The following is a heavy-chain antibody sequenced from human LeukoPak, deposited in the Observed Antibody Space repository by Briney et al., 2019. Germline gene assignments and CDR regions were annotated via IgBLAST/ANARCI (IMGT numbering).Heavy chain of an antibody. D-gene: IGHD6-6*01. CDR3: AKYSKGSIAAGFDY. V-gene: IGHV3-23*01. CDR2: ISGSGGST. CDR1: GFTFSSYA. Sequence: GGSLRLSCAASGFTFSSYAMSWVRQAPGKGLEWVSAISGSGGSTYYADSVKGRFTISRDNSKITLYLQMNSLRAEDTAVYYCAKYSKGSIAAGFDYWGQGTLVTVSS. J-gene: IGHJ4*02.